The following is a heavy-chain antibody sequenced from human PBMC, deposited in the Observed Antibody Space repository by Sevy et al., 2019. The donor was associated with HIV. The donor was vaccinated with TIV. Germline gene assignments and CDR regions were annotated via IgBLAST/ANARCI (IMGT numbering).Heavy chain of an antibody. CDR2: ISHSGDNT. Sequence: GSLRLSCTSSGLSFNNYALTWVRQAPGKGLEWVSTISHSGDNTNYADSVKGRFIISRDNSENTLYLQMNSLRAEDTALYYCAGRKVGDFWSGSVRGPWAGGPLFDYWGQGTLVTVSS. CDR1: GLSFNNYA. J-gene: IGHJ4*02. V-gene: IGHV3-23*01. CDR3: AGRKVGDFWSGSVRGPWAGGPLFDY. D-gene: IGHD3-3*01.